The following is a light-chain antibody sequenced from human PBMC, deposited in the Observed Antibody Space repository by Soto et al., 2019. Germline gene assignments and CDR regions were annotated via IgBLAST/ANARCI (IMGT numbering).Light chain of an antibody. J-gene: IGLJ1*01. V-gene: IGLV2-14*03. CDR1: SSDVGFYNY. CDR2: DVS. CDR3: NSYTSSSTYV. Sequence: QSVLTQPASVSGSPGQSITISCTGTSSDVGFYNYVSWYQHHPGKVPKVMIYDVSDRPSGVSNRFSGPKSGNTASLTISGLQAEDEADYYCNSYTSSSTYVFGTGTKLTVL.